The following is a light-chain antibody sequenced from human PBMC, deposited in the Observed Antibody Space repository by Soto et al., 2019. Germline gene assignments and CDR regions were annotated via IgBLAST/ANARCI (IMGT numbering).Light chain of an antibody. CDR1: QSVSNDF. J-gene: IGKJ1*01. Sequence: EIVLTQSPGILSLSPGERATLSCRASQSVSNDFLAWYQQKPGQAPRLLISGASTRATDVPDRFRGSGAGADFTLTISRLEPEDFAVYYCQQYGSSPPRTFGQGTKVDIK. CDR3: QQYGSSPPRT. V-gene: IGKV3-20*01. CDR2: GAS.